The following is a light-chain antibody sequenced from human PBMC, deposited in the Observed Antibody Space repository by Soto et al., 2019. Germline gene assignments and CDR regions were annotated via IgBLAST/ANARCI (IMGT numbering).Light chain of an antibody. CDR1: QSVSSSY. CDR3: QQYDSTLRT. V-gene: IGKV3-20*01. Sequence: EIVTTQSPGTLSFSPGERATLSCRASQSVSSSYLAWYKQKPGQAPSLLIYGASSRATGIPDRFSGSGSGTDFTLTIIKLEAEDVAVHYWQQYDSTLRTYGQGTKV. CDR2: GAS. J-gene: IGKJ1*01.